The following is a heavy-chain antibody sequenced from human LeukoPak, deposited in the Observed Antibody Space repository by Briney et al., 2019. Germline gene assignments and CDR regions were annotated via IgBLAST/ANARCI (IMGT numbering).Heavy chain of an antibody. J-gene: IGHJ3*02. D-gene: IGHD3-10*01. V-gene: IGHV4-4*02. CDR2: IYHSGST. CDR1: GGSISSSNW. Sequence: SETLSLTCAVSGGSISSSNWWSWVRQPPGKGLEWIGEIYHSGSTNYNPSLKSRVTVSVDKSKNQFSLKLSSVTAADTAVYYCASRITMVRGVHSAFDIWGQGTMVTVSS. CDR3: ASRITMVRGVHSAFDI.